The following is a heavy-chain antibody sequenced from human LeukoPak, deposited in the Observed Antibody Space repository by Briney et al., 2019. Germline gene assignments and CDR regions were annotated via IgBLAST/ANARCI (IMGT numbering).Heavy chain of an antibody. CDR1: GYTFSSYG. CDR2: IWYDGSNK. D-gene: IGHD3-9*01. CDR3: ARDLGDGDIPAPFDY. J-gene: IGHJ4*02. Sequence: PGRSLRLSCAASGYTFSSYGMHWVRQAPGKGLEWVAGIWYDGSNKHYVDSVEGRFTISRDNSKNTMYMQMNSLRAEDTAVYYCARDLGDGDIPAPFDYWGQGTLVTVSS. V-gene: IGHV3-33*08.